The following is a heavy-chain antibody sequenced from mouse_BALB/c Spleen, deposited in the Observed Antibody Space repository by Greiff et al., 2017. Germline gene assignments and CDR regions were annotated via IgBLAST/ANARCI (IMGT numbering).Heavy chain of an antibody. J-gene: IGHJ1*01. CDR2: ISYSGST. CDR1: GDSITSGY. Sequence: EVKLMESGPSLVKPSQTLSLTCSVTGDSITSGYWNWIRKFPGNKLEYMGYISYSGSTYYNPSLKSRISITRDTSKNQYYLQLNSVTTEDTATYYCASLLRLRKYFDVWGAGTTVTVSS. CDR3: ASLLRLRKYFDV. D-gene: IGHD1-2*01. V-gene: IGHV3-8*02.